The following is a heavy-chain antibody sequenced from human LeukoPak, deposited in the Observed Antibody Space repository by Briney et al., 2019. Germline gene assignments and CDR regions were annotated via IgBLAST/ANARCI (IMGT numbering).Heavy chain of an antibody. J-gene: IGHJ4*02. CDR1: GYTFTGYY. Sequence: ASVKVSCKASGYTFTGYYLHWVRQAPGQGLEWMGWIYPTSGDTKYAQSFQGRVTMTRDTSISTAYMELSRLRSDDTAVYYCARVRYSYGYGDYWGQGTLVTVSS. CDR2: IYPTSGDT. D-gene: IGHD5-18*01. CDR3: ARVRYSYGYGDY. V-gene: IGHV1-2*02.